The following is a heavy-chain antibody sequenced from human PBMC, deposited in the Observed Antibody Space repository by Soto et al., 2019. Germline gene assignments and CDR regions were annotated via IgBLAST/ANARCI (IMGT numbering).Heavy chain of an antibody. V-gene: IGHV2-5*02. CDR1: GFSLSTSGVG. D-gene: IGHD2-21*02. CDR3: AHSRCGGDCLQSYSSHYYYGMDV. J-gene: IGHJ6*02. Sequence: QITLKESGPTLVKPTQTLTLTCTFSGFSLSTSGVGVGWIRQPPGKALEWLALIYWDDDKRYSPSLKSMLTITKDTSKNQVVLTMTNVDPVDTATYYCAHSRCGGDCLQSYSSHYYYGMDVWGQGTTVTVSS. CDR2: IYWDDDK.